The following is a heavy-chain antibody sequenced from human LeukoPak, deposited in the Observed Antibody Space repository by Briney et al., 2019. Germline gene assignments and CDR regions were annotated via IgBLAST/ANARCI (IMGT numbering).Heavy chain of an antibody. V-gene: IGHV1-2*02. J-gene: IGHJ5*02. CDR2: INPNSGGT. CDR3: ARGVTMVRGVFHDWFDP. CDR1: GYTFTGYY. D-gene: IGHD3-10*01. Sequence: ASVKVSCKASGYTFTGYYMHWVRQAPGQGLEWMGWINPNSGGTNYAQKFQGRVTMTRNTSISTAYMELSSLRSEDTAVYYCARGVTMVRGVFHDWFDPWGQGTLVTVSS.